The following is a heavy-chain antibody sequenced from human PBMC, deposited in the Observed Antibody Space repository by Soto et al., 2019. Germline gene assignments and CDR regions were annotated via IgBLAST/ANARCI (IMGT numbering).Heavy chain of an antibody. CDR2: IIPILGIA. Sequence: QVQLVQSGAEVKKPGSSVKVSCKASGGTFSSYTISWVRQAPGQGLEWMGRIIPILGIANYAQKFQGRVTITADKSTSTAYMELSSLRSEDTAVYYCAREGGTYYYDSSGYYYGGIDYWGQGTLVTVSS. D-gene: IGHD3-22*01. J-gene: IGHJ4*02. CDR1: GGTFSSYT. V-gene: IGHV1-69*08. CDR3: AREGGTYYYDSSGYYYGGIDY.